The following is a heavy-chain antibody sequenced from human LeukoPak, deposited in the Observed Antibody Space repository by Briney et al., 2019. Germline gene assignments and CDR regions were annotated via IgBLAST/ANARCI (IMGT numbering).Heavy chain of an antibody. J-gene: IGHJ4*02. CDR3: ARANCSSTSCYIPADY. CDR2: ISYDGSNK. CDR1: GFTFSSYA. V-gene: IGHV3-30-3*01. Sequence: GGSLRLSCAASGFTFSSYAMHWVRQAPGKGLEWVAVISYDGSNKYYADSVKGRFTISRDNSKNTLYLQMNNLRAEDTAVYYCARANCSSTSCYIPADYWGQGTLVTVSS. D-gene: IGHD2-2*02.